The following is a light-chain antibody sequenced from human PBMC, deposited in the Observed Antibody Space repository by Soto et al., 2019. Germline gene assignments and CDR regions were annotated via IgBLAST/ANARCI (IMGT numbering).Light chain of an antibody. CDR2: GAS. V-gene: IGKV3-20*01. J-gene: IGKJ1*01. Sequence: EIVLTQSPGTLSLSPGERATLSCRASQSVSSIYLAWYQQKPGPAPRLLIYGASSRATGIPDRFSGSGSGTDFTLTSSRLEPEDFAVYYCQQYGSSWTFGQGTKVEIK. CDR1: QSVSSIY. CDR3: QQYGSSWT.